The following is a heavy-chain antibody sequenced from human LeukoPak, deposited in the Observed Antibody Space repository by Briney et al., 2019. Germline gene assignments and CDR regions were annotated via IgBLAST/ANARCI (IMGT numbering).Heavy chain of an antibody. CDR3: ARDLERYFDWFGKYYGMDV. CDR2: ISAYNGNT. Sequence: PVASVKVSCKASGYTFTSYGISWVRQAPGQGLEWMGWISAYNGNTNYAQKLQGRVTMTTDTSTSTAYMELRSLRSDDTAVYYCARDLERYFDWFGKYYGMDVWGQGTTVTVSS. D-gene: IGHD3-9*01. J-gene: IGHJ6*02. V-gene: IGHV1-18*01. CDR1: GYTFTSYG.